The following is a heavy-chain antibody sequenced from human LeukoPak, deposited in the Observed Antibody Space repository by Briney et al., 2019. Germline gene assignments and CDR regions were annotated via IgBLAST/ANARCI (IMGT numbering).Heavy chain of an antibody. CDR3: ARDQGGYCSSTSCSSHHWYFDL. CDR2: TYYNGGT. Sequence: SETLSLTCTVSGGSISSYYWSWIRQPPGKGLEWIGYTYYNGGTNYNPSLESRVTMSLDTSKKQFSLNLSSVTAADTAVYYCARDQGGYCSSTSCSSHHWYFDLWGRGTLVTVSS. V-gene: IGHV4-59*12. CDR1: GGSISSYY. J-gene: IGHJ2*01. D-gene: IGHD2-2*01.